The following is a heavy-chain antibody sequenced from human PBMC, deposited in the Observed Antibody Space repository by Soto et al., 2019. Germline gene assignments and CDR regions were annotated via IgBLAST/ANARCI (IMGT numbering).Heavy chain of an antibody. D-gene: IGHD3-10*01. J-gene: IGHJ4*02. CDR2: ISGSGGST. CDR1: GFTFSSYA. V-gene: IGHV3-23*01. Sequence: EMQLLESGGGLVQPGGSLRLSCAASGFTFSSYAMSWVRQAPGKGLEWVSAISGSGGSTYYADSVKGRFTISRDNSNNTLYLQMNSLRAEDTAVYYCAKDHYYGSGSYYLCFDFWGQGTLVTVS. CDR3: AKDHYYGSGSYYLCFDF.